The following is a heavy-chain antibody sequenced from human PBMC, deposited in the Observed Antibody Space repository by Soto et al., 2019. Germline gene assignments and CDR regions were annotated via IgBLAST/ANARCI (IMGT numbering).Heavy chain of an antibody. CDR3: ARGSDGSGDYYYYGMDV. CDR1: GGSISSSNW. Sequence: SETLSLTCAVSGGSISSSNWWSWVRQPPGKGLEWIGEIYHSGSTNYNPSLKSRVTISVDKSKNQFSLKLSSVTAADTAVYYCARGSDGSGDYYYYGMDVWGQGTTVTVSS. CDR2: IYHSGST. J-gene: IGHJ6*02. D-gene: IGHD3-10*01. V-gene: IGHV4-4*02.